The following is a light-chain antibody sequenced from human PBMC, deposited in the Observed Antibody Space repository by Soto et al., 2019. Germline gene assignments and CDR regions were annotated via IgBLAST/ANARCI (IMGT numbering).Light chain of an antibody. CDR1: QSISSY. Sequence: DIQMTQSPSSLSASVGDRVTITCRASQSISSYLNWYQQKPGKAPKLLIYAASSLQSGVPSRFCGGGSGTDFTLTISSLQPEDFATYYCQQSYSTPYTFGQGTKLEIK. CDR2: AAS. V-gene: IGKV1-39*01. CDR3: QQSYSTPYT. J-gene: IGKJ2*01.